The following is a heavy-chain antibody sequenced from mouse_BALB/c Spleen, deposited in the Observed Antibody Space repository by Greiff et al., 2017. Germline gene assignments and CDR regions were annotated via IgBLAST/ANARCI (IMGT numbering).Heavy chain of an antibody. CDR2: INPSTGYT. Sequence: VQLVESGAELAKPGASVKMSCKASGYTFTSYWMHWVKQRPGQGLEWIGYINPSTGYTEYNQKFKDKATLTADKSSSTAYMQLSSLTSEDSAVYYCARGLRDAYWGQGTLVTVSA. CDR1: GYTFTSYW. V-gene: IGHV1-7*01. D-gene: IGHD2-4*01. CDR3: ARGLRDAY. J-gene: IGHJ3*01.